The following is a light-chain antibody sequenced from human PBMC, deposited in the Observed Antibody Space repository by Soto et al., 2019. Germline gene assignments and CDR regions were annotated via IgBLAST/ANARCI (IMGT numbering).Light chain of an antibody. Sequence: EIVLTQYPGTLSLSPGERATLSCRASQSVTSSFLAWYQQKPGQAPRLLIYGASSRAADIPDRFSGSGSGTEFTLTISRLEPEDFAVYYCQQYGSSPKTFGQGTKVEIK. CDR3: QQYGSSPKT. V-gene: IGKV3-20*01. J-gene: IGKJ1*01. CDR1: QSVTSSF. CDR2: GAS.